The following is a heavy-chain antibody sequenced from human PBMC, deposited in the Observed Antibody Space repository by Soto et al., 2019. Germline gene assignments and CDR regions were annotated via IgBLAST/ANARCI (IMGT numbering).Heavy chain of an antibody. D-gene: IGHD6-19*01. CDR1: GYSFTGNS. CDR2: IHPSNGGST. Sequence: QVHLVQSGAEVKKPGASVKVSCKASGYSFTGNSIHWVRQAPGQGLEWMGWIHPSNGGSTTYAQKFQGRVTLTRDTSTNTVNMELSSLRSEDTAVYYCAREKWLVRRNDPFDIWGQGTMVTVSS. J-gene: IGHJ3*02. V-gene: IGHV1-46*01. CDR3: AREKWLVRRNDPFDI.